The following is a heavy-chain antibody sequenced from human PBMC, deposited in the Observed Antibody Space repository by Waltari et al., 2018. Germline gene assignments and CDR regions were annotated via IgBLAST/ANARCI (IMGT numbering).Heavy chain of an antibody. J-gene: IGHJ4*02. V-gene: IGHV6-1*02. Sequence: QVQLDQSGPGLVKPSQTLSLTCVISGASVSANSTAWSWIRQSPSRGLAWLGRKYYRSKWYNDYAVSVKSRLTINPDTSKNQVSLQLNSVTPEDTAVYYCARGRSNWRAFDHWGRGTLVTVSS. D-gene: IGHD1-1*01. CDR1: GASVSANSTA. CDR3: ARGRSNWRAFDH. CDR2: KYYRSKWYN.